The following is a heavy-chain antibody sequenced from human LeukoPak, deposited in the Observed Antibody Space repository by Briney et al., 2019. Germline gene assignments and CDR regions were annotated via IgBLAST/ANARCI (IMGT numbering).Heavy chain of an antibody. D-gene: IGHD2-2*01. CDR1: GFTFSNTW. CDR3: TTSLYCSSTSCDCY. V-gene: IGHV3-15*07. Sequence: PGGSLRLSCLASGFTFSNTWMNWVRQAPGKGLEWVARIRSKRDGGTTDYAAPVKGRFTISRDDSKNTLYLQMNRLKTEDTAVYYCTTSLYCSSTSCDCYWGQGTLVTVSS. CDR2: IRSKRDGGTT. J-gene: IGHJ4*02.